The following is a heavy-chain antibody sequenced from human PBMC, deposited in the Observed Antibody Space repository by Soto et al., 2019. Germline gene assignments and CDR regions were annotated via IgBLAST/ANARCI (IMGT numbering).Heavy chain of an antibody. J-gene: IGHJ4*02. CDR2: IYYSGST. V-gene: IGHV4-59*01. D-gene: IGHD3-3*01. CDR3: ARARDFWSGYYPDY. CDR1: GGSISSYY. Sequence: QVQLQESGPGLVKPSETLSLTCTVSGGSISSYYWSWIRQPPGKGLEWIGYIYYSGSTNYNPSLKSRVTISVDTSKNQFSLKLSSVTAADTAVYHCARARDFWSGYYPDYWGQGTLVTVSS.